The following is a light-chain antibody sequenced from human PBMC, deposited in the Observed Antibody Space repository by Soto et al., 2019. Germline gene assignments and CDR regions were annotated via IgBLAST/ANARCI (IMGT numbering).Light chain of an antibody. J-gene: IGKJ1*01. CDR2: KAS. CDR3: QHYNSYSEA. V-gene: IGKV1-5*03. CDR1: QTISSW. Sequence: DVQMTQSPSTLSGSVVDSVTITCRASQTISSWLAWYQQKPGKAPKLLIYKASTLKSGVPSRFSGSGSGTEFTLTISSLQPDDFATYYCQHYNSYSEAFGQGTKVDIK.